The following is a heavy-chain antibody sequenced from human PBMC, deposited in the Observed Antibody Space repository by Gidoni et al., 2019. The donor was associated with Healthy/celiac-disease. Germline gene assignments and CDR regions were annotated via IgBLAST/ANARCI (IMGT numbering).Heavy chain of an antibody. Sequence: EVQLVESGGGLVQPGGSLGLSCAAPGFTFSSHVMHWVRQAPGKGLVWVSRINSDGSSTSYADSVKGRFTISRDNAKNTLYLQMNSLRAEDTAVYYCARDSYDSSGYYSPFDYWGQGTLVTVSS. CDR1: GFTFSSHV. D-gene: IGHD3-22*01. V-gene: IGHV3-74*01. CDR2: INSDGSST. CDR3: ARDSYDSSGYYSPFDY. J-gene: IGHJ4*02.